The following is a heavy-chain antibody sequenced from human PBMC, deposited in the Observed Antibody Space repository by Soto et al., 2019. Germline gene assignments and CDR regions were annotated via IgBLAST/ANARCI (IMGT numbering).Heavy chain of an antibody. CDR3: AKGHVAKGYDSSGYFPPHFDS. CDR1: GFAFSSYA. J-gene: IGHJ4*02. Sequence: GGSLRLSCAASGFAFSSYAMNWVRQPPGKGLEWVSSISGSGANPHYADSVKGRFTFSRDNSKNTLYLQMNSLRADDTAVYYWAKGHVAKGYDSSGYFPPHFDSWGQGTLVTVSS. D-gene: IGHD3-22*01. V-gene: IGHV3-23*01. CDR2: ISGSGANP.